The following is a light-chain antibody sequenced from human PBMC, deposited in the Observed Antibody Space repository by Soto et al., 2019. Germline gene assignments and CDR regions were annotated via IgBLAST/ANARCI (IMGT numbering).Light chain of an antibody. Sequence: DIQMTQSPCTLSSSIGDRVTITCRTSQSVDSWLAWYQQKPGEAPKLLIYKASSLQTGVPSRFSGSGSGTEFTLTISSLQPDDFATYYCQHYNDYSRMFGQGTKVEIK. CDR2: KAS. V-gene: IGKV1-5*03. J-gene: IGKJ1*01. CDR1: QSVDSW. CDR3: QHYNDYSRM.